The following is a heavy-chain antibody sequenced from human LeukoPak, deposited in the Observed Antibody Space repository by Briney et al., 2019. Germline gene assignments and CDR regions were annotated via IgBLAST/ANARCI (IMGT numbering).Heavy chain of an antibody. CDR3: AADRYYYDSSGYYYGFFFDY. CDR1: GFTFTSSA. D-gene: IGHD3-22*01. J-gene: IGHJ4*02. Sequence: SVKVSCKASGFTFTSSAMRWVRQARGQRLEWIGWIVVGIGNTNYAQKFQERVTITRDMSTSTAYMELSSLRSEDTAVYYCAADRYYYDSSGYYYGFFFDYWGQGTLVTVSS. CDR2: IVVGIGNT. V-gene: IGHV1-58*02.